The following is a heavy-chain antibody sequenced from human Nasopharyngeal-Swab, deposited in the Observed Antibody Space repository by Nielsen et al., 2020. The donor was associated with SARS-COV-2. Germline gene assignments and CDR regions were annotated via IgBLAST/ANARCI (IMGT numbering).Heavy chain of an antibody. D-gene: IGHD1-14*01. CDR2: ISELGTGI. Sequence: GESLKISCAASGFSITTYGMTWVRQAPGKGLEWVSSISELGTGIYYADSVWGRFTISRDTSKNTVYLQMNTLRADDTALYFCTRGLTGHIVQWNPSPYWAQGTLVTVSS. V-gene: IGHV3-23*01. CDR3: TRGLTGHIVQWNPSPY. J-gene: IGHJ4*02. CDR1: GFSITTYG.